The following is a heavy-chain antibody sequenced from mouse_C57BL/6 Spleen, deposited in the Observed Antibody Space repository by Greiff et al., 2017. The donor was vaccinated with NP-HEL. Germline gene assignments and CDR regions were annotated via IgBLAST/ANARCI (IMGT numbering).Heavy chain of an antibody. CDR1: GYAFSSYW. CDR3: ARDDPPGFAY. J-gene: IGHJ3*01. CDR2: IYPGDGDT. V-gene: IGHV1-80*01. Sequence: QVQLKESGAELVKPGASVKISCKASGYAFSSYWMNWVKQRPGKGLEWIGQIYPGDGDTNYNGKFKGKATLTADKSSSTAYMQLSSLTSEDSAVYFCARDDPPGFAYWGQGTLVTVSA.